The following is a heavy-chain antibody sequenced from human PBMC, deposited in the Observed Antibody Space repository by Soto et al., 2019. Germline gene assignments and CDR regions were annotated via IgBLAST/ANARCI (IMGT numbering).Heavy chain of an antibody. CDR2: VYTRGST. CDR1: GDSISIYY. D-gene: IGHD2-2*01. V-gene: IGHV4-4*07. CDR3: AKAFRQCSTPSCYYYPMDV. Sequence: VQLQESGPGLVKPSETRSLTCTVSGDSISIYYWSWIRQPAGKGLEWLGRVYTRGSTIYNTSLESRVAMSVDTSTNQLSLKLTSVTAADTAVYYCAKAFRQCSTPSCYYYPMDVWGQGTTVTVS. J-gene: IGHJ6*02.